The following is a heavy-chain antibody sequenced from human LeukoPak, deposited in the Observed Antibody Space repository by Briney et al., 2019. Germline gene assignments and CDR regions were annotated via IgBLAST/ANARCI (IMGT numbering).Heavy chain of an antibody. CDR2: INGGGGTT. V-gene: IGHV3-23*01. D-gene: IGHD2-15*01. J-gene: IGHJ5*02. CDR1: GFTFSSYA. Sequence: GGSLRPSCAASGFTFSSYAMSWVRQAPGKGLEWVSAINGGGGTTNYVDSVKGRFTISRDNSKNTLYLQMNSLRAEDTATYYCALCSGGSCYSGWFDPWGQGTLVTVSS. CDR3: ALCSGGSCYSGWFDP.